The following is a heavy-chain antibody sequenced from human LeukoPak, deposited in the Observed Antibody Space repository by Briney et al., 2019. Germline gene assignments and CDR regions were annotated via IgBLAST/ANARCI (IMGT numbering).Heavy chain of an antibody. D-gene: IGHD3-10*01. CDR1: GNPSPGCY. CDR3: ARDSAIYYGSDYYMDV. J-gene: IGHJ6*03. CDR2: FTPNSGGT. V-gene: IGHV1-2*02. Sequence: GPSVKVPPRVLGNPSPGCYKHWGRRPPGKGFEGWGGFTPNSGGTNYAQKFQGRVTMTRDTSISTAYMELSSLRSDDTAVYYCARDSAIYYGSDYYMDVWGKGTTVTISS.